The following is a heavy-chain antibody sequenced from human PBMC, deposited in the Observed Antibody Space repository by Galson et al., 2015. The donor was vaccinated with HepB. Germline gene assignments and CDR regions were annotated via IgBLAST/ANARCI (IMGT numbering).Heavy chain of an antibody. CDR1: GFTFSSDA. CDR3: EKIPLRFLEEYPVLVDY. CDR2: LSGSGGTK. Sequence: SLRLSCAASGFTFSSDAMSWVRQAPGKGLEWVSGLSGSGGTKYYAASGKGRFTISRDNSKNTLYLKLNSLRVEDTAVYYCEKIPLRFLEEYPVLVDYWGQGTLVTVSS. J-gene: IGHJ4*02. D-gene: IGHD3-3*01. V-gene: IGHV3-23*01.